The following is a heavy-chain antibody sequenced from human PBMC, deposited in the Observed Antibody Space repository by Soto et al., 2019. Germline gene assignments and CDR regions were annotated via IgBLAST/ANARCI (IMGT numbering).Heavy chain of an antibody. D-gene: IGHD2-2*01. Sequence: QVQLQESGPGLVKPSETLSLTCTVSPDSLNGHYWSWLRQTPGKELEWIGYIFYTVKTNYNSSLKSRVTMTLDTFENQFSLQLTSVTSADTAMYYCARGAGIVLVPDAIFDPWGQGTLVTVSS. CDR1: PDSLNGHY. CDR3: ARGAGIVLVPDAIFDP. J-gene: IGHJ5*02. CDR2: IFYTVKT. V-gene: IGHV4-59*11.